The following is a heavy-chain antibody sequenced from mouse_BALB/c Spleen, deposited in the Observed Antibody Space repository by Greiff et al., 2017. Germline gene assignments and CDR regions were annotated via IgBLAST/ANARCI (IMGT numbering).Heavy chain of an antibody. J-gene: IGHJ3*01. D-gene: IGHD2-4*01. Sequence: EVKLMESGGGLVQPGGSLKLSCAASGFDFSRYWMSWVRQAPGKGLEWIGEINPDSSTINYTPSLKDKFIISRDNAKNTLYLQMSKVRSEDTALYYCARRGITTVFAYWGQGTLVTVSA. CDR1: GFDFSRYW. CDR3: ARRGITTVFAY. CDR2: INPDSSTI. V-gene: IGHV4-1*02.